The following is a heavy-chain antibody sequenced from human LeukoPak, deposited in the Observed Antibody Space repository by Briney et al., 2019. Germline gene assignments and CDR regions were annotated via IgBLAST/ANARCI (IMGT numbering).Heavy chain of an antibody. J-gene: IGHJ4*02. CDR3: AKPLWALVPAAKGDFDY. D-gene: IGHD2-2*01. CDR1: GFTFSSYA. V-gene: IGHV3-23*01. Sequence: GGSLRLSCAASGFTFSSYAMSWVRQAPGKGLEWVSAISGSGGSTYYADSVKGRFTISRDNSKNTLYLQMNSLRAEDTAVYYCAKPLWALVPAAKGDFDYWGQGTLVTVSS. CDR2: ISGSGGST.